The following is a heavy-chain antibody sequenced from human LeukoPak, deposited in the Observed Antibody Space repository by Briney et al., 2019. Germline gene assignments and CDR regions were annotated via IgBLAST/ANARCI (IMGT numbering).Heavy chain of an antibody. D-gene: IGHD3-3*01. CDR2: IYYSGST. CDR3: ARAPLLRFFYYFYY. J-gene: IGHJ4*02. CDR1: GGSISSGDYY. Sequence: SQTLSLTCTVSGGSISSGDYYWSWIRPPPGKGLEWIGYIYYSGSTYYNPSLKSRVTMSVDTSKNQFSLKLSSVTAADTAVYYCARAPLLRFFYYFYYWGQGNLVTVSS. V-gene: IGHV4-30-4*08.